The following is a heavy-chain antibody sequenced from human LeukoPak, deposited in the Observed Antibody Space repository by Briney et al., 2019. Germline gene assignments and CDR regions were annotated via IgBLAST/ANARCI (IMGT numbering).Heavy chain of an antibody. V-gene: IGHV3-43D*04. CDR3: AKGDCSSTSCHLDY. CDR1: GFTFDDYA. Sequence: GGSLRLSCAASGFTFDDYAMHWVRQAPGKGLEWVSLISWDGGSTYYADSVKGRFTISRDNSKNSLYLQMNSLRAEDTALYYCAKGDCSSTSCHLDYWGQGTLVTVSS. CDR2: ISWDGGST. D-gene: IGHD2-2*01. J-gene: IGHJ4*02.